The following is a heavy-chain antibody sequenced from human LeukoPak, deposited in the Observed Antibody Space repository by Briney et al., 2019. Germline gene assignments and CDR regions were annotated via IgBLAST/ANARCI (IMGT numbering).Heavy chain of an antibody. CDR3: ARQSGRIQLWLGYFDY. V-gene: IGHV4-38-2*01. Sequence: PSETLSLTCAVSGYSISSGYYWGWIRQPPGKGLEWIGSIYHSGSTYYNPSLKSRVTISVDTSKNQFSLKLSSVTAADTAVHCCARQSGRIQLWLGYFDYWGQGTLVTVSS. D-gene: IGHD5-18*01. CDR1: GYSISSGYY. J-gene: IGHJ4*02. CDR2: IYHSGST.